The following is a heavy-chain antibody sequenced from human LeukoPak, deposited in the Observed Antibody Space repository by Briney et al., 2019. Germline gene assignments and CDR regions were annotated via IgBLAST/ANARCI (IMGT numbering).Heavy chain of an antibody. D-gene: IGHD7-27*01. Sequence: SETLSLTCAVYGGSFSGYYWSWIRQPPGKGLEWIGEINHSGSTNYNPSPKSRVTISVDTSKNQFSLKLSSVTAADTAVYYCARGRRGWGSHYYYGMDVWGQGTTVTVSS. CDR1: GGSFSGYY. CDR2: INHSGST. J-gene: IGHJ6*02. V-gene: IGHV4-34*01. CDR3: ARGRRGWGSHYYYGMDV.